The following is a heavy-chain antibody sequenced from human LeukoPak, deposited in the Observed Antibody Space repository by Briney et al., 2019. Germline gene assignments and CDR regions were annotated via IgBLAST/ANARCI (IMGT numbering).Heavy chain of an antibody. D-gene: IGHD2-2*01. V-gene: IGHV1-18*01. Sequence: GASVKVSCKASGYTFTSYGISWLRQAPGQGLEWMGWISAYNGNTNYAQKLQGRVTMTTDTSTSTAYMELRSLRSDDTAVYYCARDLNIVVVPAADDPDYWGQGTLVTVSS. J-gene: IGHJ4*02. CDR3: ARDLNIVVVPAADDPDY. CDR2: ISAYNGNT. CDR1: GYTFTSYG.